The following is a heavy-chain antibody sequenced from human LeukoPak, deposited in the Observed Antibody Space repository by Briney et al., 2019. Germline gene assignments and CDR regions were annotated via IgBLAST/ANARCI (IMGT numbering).Heavy chain of an antibody. CDR3: AKGKGSGTSCSDY. CDR1: GFTFSSYA. V-gene: IGHV3-23*01. Sequence: GGSLRLSCAASGFTFSSYAMSWVRQAPRKGLEWVSLITDSGGSTYYADSVKGRFSISRDNSKNTLYLQMNSLRAEDTAVYYCAKGKGSGTSCSDYWGQGTLVTVSS. D-gene: IGHD2-2*01. CDR2: ITDSGGST. J-gene: IGHJ4*02.